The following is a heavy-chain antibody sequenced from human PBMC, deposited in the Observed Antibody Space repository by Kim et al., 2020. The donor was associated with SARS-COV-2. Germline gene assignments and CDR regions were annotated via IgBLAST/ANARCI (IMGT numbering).Heavy chain of an antibody. V-gene: IGHV1-18*01. CDR1: GYTFTSYG. D-gene: IGHD1-26*01. CDR2: ISAYNGNT. J-gene: IGHJ4*02. CDR3: AGAIVGATEFDY. Sequence: ASVKVSCKASGYTFTSYGISWVRQAPGQGLEWMGWISAYNGNTNYAQKLQGRVTMTTDTSTSTAYMELRSLRSDDTAVYYCAGAIVGATEFDYWGQGTLVTVSS.